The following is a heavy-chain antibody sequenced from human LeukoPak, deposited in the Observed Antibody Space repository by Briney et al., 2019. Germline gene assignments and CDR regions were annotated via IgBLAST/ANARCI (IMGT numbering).Heavy chain of an antibody. CDR1: GIICNNVW. Sequence: KTGGSLRLSCAASGIICNNVWMNWVRQAPGKGLEWVARIKSESDGGTTDYATPVKGRFTISRDDSKNTLYLQMNSLKTGDTALYYCTTRRADAGVVTGDFWGQGTLVTVSS. J-gene: IGHJ4*02. CDR3: TTRRADAGVVTGDF. D-gene: IGHD2-21*02. V-gene: IGHV3-15*07. CDR2: IKSESDGGTT.